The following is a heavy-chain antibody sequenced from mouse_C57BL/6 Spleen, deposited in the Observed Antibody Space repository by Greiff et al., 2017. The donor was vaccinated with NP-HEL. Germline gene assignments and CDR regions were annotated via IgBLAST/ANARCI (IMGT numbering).Heavy chain of an antibody. V-gene: IGHV1-69*01. D-gene: IGHD2-5*01. J-gene: IGHJ2*01. CDR3: ARDSKGSLYYFDY. CDR2: IDPSDSYT. Sequence: QVQLQQPGAELVMPGASVKLSCKASGYTFTSYWMHWVKQRPGQGLEWIGEIDPSDSYTNYNQKFKGKSTLTVDKSSSTAYMQLSSLTSEDSAVYYCARDSKGSLYYFDYWGQGTTLTVSS. CDR1: GYTFTSYW.